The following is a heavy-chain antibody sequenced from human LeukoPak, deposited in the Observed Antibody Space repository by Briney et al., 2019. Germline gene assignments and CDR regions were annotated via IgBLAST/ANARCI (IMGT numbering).Heavy chain of an antibody. CDR1: GGSINSYY. CDR3: ARVADFWSGSEYYYMDV. D-gene: IGHD3-3*01. Sequence: SETLSLTCTVSGGSINSYYWSWIRQPPGKGLEWIGYIYYSGSTNYNPSLKSRVTISVDTSKNQFSLKLSSVTAADTAVYYCARVADFWSGSEYYYMDVWGKGTTVTVSS. V-gene: IGHV4-59*01. CDR2: IYYSGST. J-gene: IGHJ6*03.